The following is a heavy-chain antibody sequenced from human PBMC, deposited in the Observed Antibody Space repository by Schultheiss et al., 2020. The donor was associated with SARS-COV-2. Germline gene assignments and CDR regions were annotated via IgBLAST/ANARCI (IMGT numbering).Heavy chain of an antibody. CDR2: IYYSGST. CDR1: GGSFSGYY. J-gene: IGHJ6*02. V-gene: IGHV4-59*01. CDR3: ARDRVGYYYDSSGYYSGYYYGMDV. D-gene: IGHD3-22*01. Sequence: SQTLSLTCAVYGGSFSGYYWSWIRQPPGKGLEWIGYIYYSGSTYYNPSLKSRVTISIDTSNNQFSLKLSSVTAADTAVYYCARDRVGYYYDSSGYYSGYYYGMDVWGQGTTVTVSS.